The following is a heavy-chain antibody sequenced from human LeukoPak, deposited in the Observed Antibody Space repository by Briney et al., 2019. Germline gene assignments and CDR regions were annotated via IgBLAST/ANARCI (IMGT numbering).Heavy chain of an antibody. Sequence: PSETLSLTCNVSGGSMRSYYWSWIRQSPGKGPEWIGYIYYGGSTNYNPSLTSRVAISVDTSKNQFSLNLSSVTAADTAVYCCARHTTGMARFDYWGQGALVTVSS. D-gene: IGHD5-18*01. V-gene: IGHV4-59*08. J-gene: IGHJ4*02. CDR3: ARHTTGMARFDY. CDR2: IYYGGST. CDR1: GGSMRSYY.